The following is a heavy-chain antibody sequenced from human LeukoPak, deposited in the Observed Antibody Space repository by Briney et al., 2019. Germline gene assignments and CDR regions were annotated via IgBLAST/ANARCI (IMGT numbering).Heavy chain of an antibody. D-gene: IGHD6-6*01. Sequence: GASVNVSCKASGYTFTSYGISWVRQAPGQGLEWMGWISAYNGNTNYAQKLQGRVTMTTDTSTSTAYMELRSLRSDDTAVYYCARVSLRIASSSSRSLGYWGQGTLVTVSS. CDR3: ARVSLRIASSSSRSLGY. CDR2: ISAYNGNT. CDR1: GYTFTSYG. J-gene: IGHJ4*02. V-gene: IGHV1-18*01.